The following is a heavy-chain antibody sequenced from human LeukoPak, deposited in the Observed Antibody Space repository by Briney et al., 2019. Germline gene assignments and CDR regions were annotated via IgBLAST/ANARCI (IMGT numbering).Heavy chain of an antibody. V-gene: IGHV1-18*01. D-gene: IGHD3-3*01. CDR1: GYTFTSYG. CDR3: ARVGSGYSKFDY. J-gene: IGHJ4*02. Sequence: ASVKVSCKASGYTFTSYGISWVRQAPGQGLEWMGWISAYNGNTNYAQKLQGRVTMTTDPSTSTAYMELRGLRSDDTAVYYCARVGSGYSKFDYWGQGTLVTVSS. CDR2: ISAYNGNT.